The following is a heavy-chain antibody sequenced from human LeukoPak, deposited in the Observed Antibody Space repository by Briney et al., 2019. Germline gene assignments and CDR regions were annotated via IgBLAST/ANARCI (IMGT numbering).Heavy chain of an antibody. D-gene: IGHD2-15*01. J-gene: IGHJ4*02. CDR1: GFTFSTYA. V-gene: IGHV3-23*01. CDR3: AKGLPGPRRGVAALQLDY. CDR2: VSNLAGST. Sequence: PGGSLRLSCAASGFTFSTYAMAWVRQAPGKGLEWVATVSNLAGSTYHADSVRGRFTVSRDNSKNTLYLQMDSLRAEDTAVYYCAKGLPGPRRGVAALQLDYWGQGTLVTVSS.